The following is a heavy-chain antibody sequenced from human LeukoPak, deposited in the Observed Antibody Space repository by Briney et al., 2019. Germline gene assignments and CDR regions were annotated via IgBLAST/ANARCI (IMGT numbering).Heavy chain of an antibody. V-gene: IGHV5-51*01. Sequence: GESLKISCKGSGYSFTSYWIGWVRQMPGKGLEWMGTIYPGDSDTRYSPSFQGQVTISADKSISTAYLQWSSLKASDTAMYYCARRYCSSTSCYSGRGTWFDPWGQGTLVTVSS. CDR1: GYSFTSYW. J-gene: IGHJ5*02. CDR2: IYPGDSDT. CDR3: ARRYCSSTSCYSGRGTWFDP. D-gene: IGHD2-2*02.